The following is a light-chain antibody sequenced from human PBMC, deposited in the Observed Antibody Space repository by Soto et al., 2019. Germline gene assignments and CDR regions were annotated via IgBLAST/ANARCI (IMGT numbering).Light chain of an antibody. CDR2: GAS. J-gene: IGKJ2*01. CDR1: QSVSSNY. V-gene: IGKV3-20*01. CDR3: HHDGSSPPNT. Sequence: EIVLTQSPGTLSLSPGGRATLSCRATQSVSSNYLAWYQQTPGQAPRLLIYGASIRATGIPDRFSGSGSATDFTLTISSMEPEDFAVYYCHHDGSSPPNTFGQGTKLEIK.